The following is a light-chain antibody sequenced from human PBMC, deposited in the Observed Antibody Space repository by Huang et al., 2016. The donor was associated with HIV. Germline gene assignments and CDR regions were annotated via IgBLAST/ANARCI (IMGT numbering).Light chain of an antibody. Sequence: DIQMTQSPSSLSASVGDRVTITCQASQDINNYLTWYQQKPGRAPKLLIYDASNLETGVPFRCSGNASGTYFTFTIKSLQPEDAATYFCQQYDNLPQFIFGGGTKVE. CDR1: QDINNY. V-gene: IGKV1-33*01. CDR2: DAS. CDR3: QQYDNLPQFI. J-gene: IGKJ4*01.